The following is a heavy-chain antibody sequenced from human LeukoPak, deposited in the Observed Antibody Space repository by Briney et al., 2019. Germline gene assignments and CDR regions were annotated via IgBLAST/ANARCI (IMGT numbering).Heavy chain of an antibody. CDR3: ARELNAFDI. J-gene: IGHJ3*02. CDR2: INPSGGNT. V-gene: IGHV1-46*01. CDR1: GYTFTSYY. Sequence: ASVKVSCKASGYTFTSYYMHWVRQAPGQGLEWMGIINPSGGNTGYAQKFQGRVTMTRNTSISTAYMELSSLRSEDTAVYYCARELNAFDIWGQGTMVTVSS.